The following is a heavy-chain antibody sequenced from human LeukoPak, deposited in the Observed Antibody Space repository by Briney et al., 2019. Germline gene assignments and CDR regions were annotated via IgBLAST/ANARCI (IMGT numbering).Heavy chain of an antibody. D-gene: IGHD6-19*01. V-gene: IGHV3-15*01. CDR2: IKSKTDGCTT. J-gene: IGHJ4*02. Sequence: GGSLRLSCAASGFTFSNAWMSWVRQAPGKGLEWVGRIKSKTDGCTTDYAAPVKGRFTISRDDSKNTLYPQMNSLKTEDTAVYYCTTDRSGWYDYWGQGTLVTVSS. CDR1: GFTFSNAW. CDR3: TTDRSGWYDY.